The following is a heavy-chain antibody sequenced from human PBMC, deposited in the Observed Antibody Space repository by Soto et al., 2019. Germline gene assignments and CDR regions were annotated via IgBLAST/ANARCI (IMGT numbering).Heavy chain of an antibody. J-gene: IGHJ4*02. CDR1: GSTFGGHA. CDR3: AKGGAALHPPGG. CDR2: ISGSGGST. V-gene: IGHV3-23*01. Sequence: EVQLLESGGGLVQPGGSLSPSVAASGSTFGGHAMSWVPQPPGKGRGWVSAISGSGGSTYYADSVKGRFTISRDNSKNTLYLQMNSLRAEDTAVYYCAKGGAALHPPGGWGQGTLVTVSS. D-gene: IGHD6-6*01.